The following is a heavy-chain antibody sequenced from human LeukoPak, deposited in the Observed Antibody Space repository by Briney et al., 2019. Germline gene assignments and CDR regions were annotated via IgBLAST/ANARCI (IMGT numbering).Heavy chain of an antibody. CDR3: AKGLFDSSGYSEHFDY. CDR1: GFSFSSYD. Sequence: GGSLRLSCAASGFSFSSYDMSWVRQAPGKGLEWVSGIRTSGDSTYYADSVKGRFTISRDNSRDTLNLQMNSLRAEDTAVYYCAKGLFDSSGYSEHFDYWGQGTPVTVSS. CDR2: IRTSGDST. J-gene: IGHJ4*02. V-gene: IGHV3-23*01. D-gene: IGHD3-22*01.